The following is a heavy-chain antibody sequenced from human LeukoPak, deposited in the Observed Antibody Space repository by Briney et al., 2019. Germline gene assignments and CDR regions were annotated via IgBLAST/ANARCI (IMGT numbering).Heavy chain of an antibody. CDR1: GFTFSSYA. J-gene: IGHJ4*02. CDR2: ISYDGSNK. CDR3: ARALGGELYHYFDY. V-gene: IGHV3-30*01. Sequence: PGGSLRLSCAASGFTFSSYAMHWVRQAPGKGLEWVAVISYDGSNKYYADSVKGRFTISRDNSKNTLYLQMNSLRAEDAAVYYCARALGGELYHYFDYWGQGTLVTVSS. D-gene: IGHD3-16*01.